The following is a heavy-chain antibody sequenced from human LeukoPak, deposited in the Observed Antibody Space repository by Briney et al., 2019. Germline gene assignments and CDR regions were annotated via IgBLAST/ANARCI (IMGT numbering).Heavy chain of an antibody. CDR2: ISGSGGST. D-gene: IGHD6-6*01. J-gene: IGHJ4*02. CDR3: AKTRGSSSTTGG. Sequence: GGSLRLSCAASGFTFSSYAMSWVRQAPGKGLEWVSAISGSGGSTYYADSVKGRFTISRNNSKNTLYLQMNSLRAEDTAVYYCAKTRGSSSTTGGWGQGTLVTVSS. CDR1: GFTFSSYA. V-gene: IGHV3-23*01.